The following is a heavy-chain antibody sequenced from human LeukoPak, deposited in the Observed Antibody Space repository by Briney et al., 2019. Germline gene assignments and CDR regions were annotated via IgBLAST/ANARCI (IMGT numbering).Heavy chain of an antibody. CDR2: ISHDGSDK. Sequence: GGSLRLSCAASGFTFRNYVIHWVRQAPGKGLEWAAVISHDGSDKYYADPVKGRFTISRDNSKNTLYLQMNSLRAEDTAVYYCARGPNSNWSGLDFWGQGTLLTVSS. CDR1: GFTFRNYV. J-gene: IGHJ4*02. CDR3: ARGPNSNWSGLDF. V-gene: IGHV3-30*03. D-gene: IGHD6-6*01.